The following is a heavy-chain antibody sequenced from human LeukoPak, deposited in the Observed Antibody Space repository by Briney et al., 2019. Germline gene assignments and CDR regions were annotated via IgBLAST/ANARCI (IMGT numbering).Heavy chain of an antibody. V-gene: IGHV3-21*05. J-gene: IGHJ4*02. CDR1: GFTFSLYA. Sequence: GSLGLSCAASGFTFSLYAMNWVRQASGKGRGWVSYINDDSSDIHYAGSVRGGFTISRDEARKTLYLQLSSLRVEDTAVYYCARDTFQPGLIDSWGQGTLVTVSS. D-gene: IGHD2-2*01. CDR3: ARDTFQPGLIDS. CDR2: INDDSSDI.